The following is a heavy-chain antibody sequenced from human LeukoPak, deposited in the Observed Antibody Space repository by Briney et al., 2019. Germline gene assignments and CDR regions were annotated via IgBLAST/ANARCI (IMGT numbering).Heavy chain of an antibody. Sequence: PGGSLRLSCAASGFTFSSYGMHWVRQAPGKGLEWVAVISYDGSNKYYADSVKGRFTISRDNSKNTLYLQMNSLRAEDTAVYYCARVGSSSSLGFDYWGQGTLVTVSS. CDR2: ISYDGSNK. J-gene: IGHJ4*02. D-gene: IGHD6-6*01. CDR1: GFTFSSYG. CDR3: ARVGSSSSLGFDY. V-gene: IGHV3-30*03.